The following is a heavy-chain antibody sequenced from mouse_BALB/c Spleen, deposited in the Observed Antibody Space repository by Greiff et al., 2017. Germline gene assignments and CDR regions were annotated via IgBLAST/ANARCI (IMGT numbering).Heavy chain of an antibody. J-gene: IGHJ3*01. CDR3: ATYYGSSPWFAY. D-gene: IGHD1-1*01. V-gene: IGHV1-69*02. Sequence: VQLQQPGAELVKPGASVKLSCKASGYTFTSYWMHWVKQRPGQGLEWIGEIDPSDSYTNYNQKFKGKATLTVDKSSSTAYMQLSSLTSEDSAVYYCATYYGSSPWFAYWGQGTLVTVSA. CDR2: IDPSDSYT. CDR1: GYTFTSYW.